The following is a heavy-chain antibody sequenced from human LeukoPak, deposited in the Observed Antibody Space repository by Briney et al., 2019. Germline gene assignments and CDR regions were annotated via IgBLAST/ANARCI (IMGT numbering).Heavy chain of an antibody. V-gene: IGHV4-39*01. CDR3: ARQLHTRYFDYLEEVDP. J-gene: IGHJ5*02. D-gene: IGHD3-9*01. CDR2: IYYRGST. Sequence: PSETLSLTCAVYGGSFSGYYWGWFRQPPGKGLEWIGSIYYRGSTYYNPSLKSRATISVDTSKNEFSLKVSSVTAADSAIYYCARQLHTRYFDYLEEVDPWGQGTLVTVSS. CDR1: GGSFSGYY.